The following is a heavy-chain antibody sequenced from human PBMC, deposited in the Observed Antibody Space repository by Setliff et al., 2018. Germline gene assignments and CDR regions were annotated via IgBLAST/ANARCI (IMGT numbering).Heavy chain of an antibody. CDR1: GFTFNSYG. V-gene: IGHV3-30*02. Sequence: PGGSLRLSCAASGFTFNSYGIHWVRQAPGKGLEWVAFIRNDGSDKYYADSVKGRFNISRDNSKNTLYLQMNSLRVEDTAVYYCAKGGIRGVYYFDYWGQGTLVTVSS. CDR3: AKGGIRGVYYFDY. CDR2: IRNDGSDK. J-gene: IGHJ4*02. D-gene: IGHD3-10*01.